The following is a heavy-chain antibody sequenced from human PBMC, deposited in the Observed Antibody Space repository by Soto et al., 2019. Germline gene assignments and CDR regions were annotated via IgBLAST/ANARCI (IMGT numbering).Heavy chain of an antibody. CDR2: IIPIFGTA. CDR3: AREGANHCSSTSCYPYWLDP. Sequence: SVKVSCKASGGTFSSYAISWVRQAPGQGLEWMGGIIPIFGTANYAQKFQGRVTITADESTSTAYMELSSLRSEDTAVYYCAREGANHCSSTSCYPYWLDPWGQGTLVTVSS. D-gene: IGHD2-2*01. J-gene: IGHJ5*02. CDR1: GGTFSSYA. V-gene: IGHV1-69*13.